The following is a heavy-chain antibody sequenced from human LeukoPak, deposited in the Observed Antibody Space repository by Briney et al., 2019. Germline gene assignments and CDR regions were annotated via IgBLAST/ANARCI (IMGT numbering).Heavy chain of an antibody. D-gene: IGHD3-10*01. CDR1: GFTFSSYW. Sequence: GGSLRLSCAASGFTFSSYWMHWVRQAPGKGLVWVSRINSDGSSTSYADSVKGRFTISRDNAKNTLYLQMNSLRAEDTAVYYCAREGVGYYGSGKEDGMDVWGQGTTVTVSS. CDR3: AREGVGYYGSGKEDGMDV. CDR2: INSDGSST. V-gene: IGHV3-74*01. J-gene: IGHJ6*02.